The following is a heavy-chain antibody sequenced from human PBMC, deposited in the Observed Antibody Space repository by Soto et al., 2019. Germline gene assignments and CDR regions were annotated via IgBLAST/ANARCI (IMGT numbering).Heavy chain of an antibody. CDR1: GYTFTSYG. D-gene: IGHD3-3*01. V-gene: IGHV1-18*01. CDR3: ARGRQYYDFWSGSTPAYYYGMDV. Sequence: GASVKVSCKASGYTFTSYGISWVRQAPGQGLEWMGWISAYNGNTNYAQKLQGRVTMTTDTSTSTAYMELRSLRSDDTAVYYCARGRQYYDFWSGSTPAYYYGMDVWGQGTTVTVSS. CDR2: ISAYNGNT. J-gene: IGHJ6*02.